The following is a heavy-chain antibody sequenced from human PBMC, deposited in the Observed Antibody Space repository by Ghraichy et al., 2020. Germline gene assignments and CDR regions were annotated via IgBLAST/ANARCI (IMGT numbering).Heavy chain of an antibody. D-gene: IGHD6-13*01. CDR3: ARRGDSSSWFFDY. V-gene: IGHV4-28*02. J-gene: IGHJ4*02. CDR2: IYYSGSI. Sequence: SQTLSLTCAVSGYSISSDNWWGWIRQPPGKGLEWIGYIYYSGSIYYNPSLKSRVTMSIDTSKNQFSLKLSSVTPVDTAVYYCARRGDSSSWFFDYWGQGTLVTVSS. CDR1: GYSISSDNW.